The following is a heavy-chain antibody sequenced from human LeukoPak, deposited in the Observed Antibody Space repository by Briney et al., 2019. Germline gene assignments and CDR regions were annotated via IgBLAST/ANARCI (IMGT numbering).Heavy chain of an antibody. CDR2: IYYSGST. D-gene: IGHD5-18*01. J-gene: IGHJ6*02. V-gene: IGHV4-59*01. CDR1: GGSISSYY. CDR3: ARVGVDTAMAYYYYYYGMDV. Sequence: PSETLSLTCTVSGGSISSYYWSWIRQPPGKGLEWIGYIYYSGSTNYNPSLKSRVTISVDTSKNQFSLKLSSVTAADTSVYYCARVGVDTAMAYYYYYYGMDVWGQGTTVTVSS.